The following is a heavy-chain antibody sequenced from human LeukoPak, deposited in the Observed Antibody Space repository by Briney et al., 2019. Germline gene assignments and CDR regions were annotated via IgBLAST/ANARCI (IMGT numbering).Heavy chain of an antibody. CDR3: ATAPTEDGDGSSPGY. J-gene: IGHJ4*02. CDR2: ISSSGSDT. Sequence: TGGSLRLSCAASRFTFRDHFMSWIRQPPGKGLEYVSYISSSGSDTYYSDSVKGRFTVSRANAKNSLFLQMNSLRAEDTAVYYCATAPTEDGDGSSPGYWGQGTLGTVSS. CDR1: RFTFRDHF. D-gene: IGHD4-17*01. V-gene: IGHV3-11*04.